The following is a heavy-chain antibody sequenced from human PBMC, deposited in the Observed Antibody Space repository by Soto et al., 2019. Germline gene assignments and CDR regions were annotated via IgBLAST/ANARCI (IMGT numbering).Heavy chain of an antibody. CDR1: GFTVSSNY. J-gene: IGHJ6*02. V-gene: IGHV3-53*04. Sequence: GGSLRLSCAASGFTVSSNYMSWVRQAPGKGLEWVSVIYSGGSTYYADSVKGRFTISRHNSKNTLYLQMNSLRAEDTAVYYCASGIVGAPSGYYYYGMDVWGQGTTVTVSS. CDR3: ASGIVGAPSGYYYYGMDV. D-gene: IGHD1-26*01. CDR2: IYSGGST.